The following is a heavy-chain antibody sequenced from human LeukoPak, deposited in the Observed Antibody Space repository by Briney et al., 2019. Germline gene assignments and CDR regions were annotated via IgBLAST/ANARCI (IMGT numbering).Heavy chain of an antibody. Sequence: SETLSLTCTVSGGSISGYYWSWIRQPPGKGLEWIGYIYYSGSTNYNPSLKSRVTISVDTSKNQFSLKLSSVTAADTAVYYCARGTTVVTLVDYWGQGTLVTVSS. D-gene: IGHD4-23*01. V-gene: IGHV4-59*01. J-gene: IGHJ4*02. CDR1: GGSISGYY. CDR2: IYYSGST. CDR3: ARGTTVVTLVDY.